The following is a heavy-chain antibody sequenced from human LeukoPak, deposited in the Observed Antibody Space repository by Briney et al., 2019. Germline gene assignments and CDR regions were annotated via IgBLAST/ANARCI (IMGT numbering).Heavy chain of an antibody. Sequence: GGSLRLSCAASGFTFSSYGMHWVRQAPGKGLEWVAVIWYDGSNKYYADSVKGRFTISRDNSKNTLYLQMNSLRAEDTAVYYCARDSEYASGGYYDSSGYSDYWGQGTLVTVSS. CDR2: IWYDGSNK. J-gene: IGHJ4*02. CDR3: ARDSEYASGGYYDSSGYSDY. CDR1: GFTFSSYG. D-gene: IGHD3-22*01. V-gene: IGHV3-33*01.